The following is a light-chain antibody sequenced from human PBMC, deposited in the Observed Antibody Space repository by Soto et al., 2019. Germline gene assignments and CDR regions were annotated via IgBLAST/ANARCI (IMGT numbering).Light chain of an antibody. V-gene: IGKV1-5*03. J-gene: IGKJ1*01. CDR2: KAP. Sequence: DIQMTQSPSTLSASVGDRVTITCRASQSINTWLAWYQQKPGKAPKSLIYKAPSLVSGVPSRFNGSGSGTDFTLTISSLQPDDFATYYCLQYNSYSPRTFGRGTKVEI. CDR3: LQYNSYSPRT. CDR1: QSINTW.